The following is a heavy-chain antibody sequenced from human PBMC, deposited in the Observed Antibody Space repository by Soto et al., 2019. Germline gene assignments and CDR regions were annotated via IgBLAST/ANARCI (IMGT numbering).Heavy chain of an antibody. V-gene: IGHV5-10-1*01. J-gene: IGHJ6*02. D-gene: IGHD6-13*01. CDR2: IDPIDSKT. Sequence: GESLKISCKGSGYNFDTYWINWVRQTPGKGLEWMGRIDPIDSKTKYSPSLEGHITISVDKSISTTYLQWSSLKASDTAIYYCVRRIAAAGGYYYYAFDVWGQGTAVTVSS. CDR1: GYNFDTYW. CDR3: VRRIAAAGGYYYYAFDV.